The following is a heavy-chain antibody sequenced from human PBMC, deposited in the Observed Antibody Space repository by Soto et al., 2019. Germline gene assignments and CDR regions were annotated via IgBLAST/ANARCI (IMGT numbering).Heavy chain of an antibody. CDR3: ARERSGWANWFDP. Sequence: GGSLRLSCAASGLIFSNYRMHGVRQAPGKGLVWVSCISTDGSITNYADSVKGRFTVSRDNAKNTLYLQMNSLRAEDTALYCCARERSGWANWFDPWGQGTLVTVSS. D-gene: IGHD6-19*01. CDR2: ISTDGSIT. CDR1: GLIFSNYR. J-gene: IGHJ5*02. V-gene: IGHV3-74*01.